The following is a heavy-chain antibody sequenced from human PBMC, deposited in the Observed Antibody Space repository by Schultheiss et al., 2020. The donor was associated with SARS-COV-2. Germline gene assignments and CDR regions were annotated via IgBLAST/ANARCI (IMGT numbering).Heavy chain of an antibody. CDR1: GGSISSSNW. D-gene: IGHD3-3*01. J-gene: IGHJ4*02. CDR3: ARSGAHDFWSGYYPESNYFDY. CDR2: IYHSGST. Sequence: SETLSLTCAVSGGSISSSNWWSWVRQPPGKGLEWIGEIYHSGSTNYNPSLKSRVTISVDTSKNQFSLRLSSVTAADTAVYYCARSGAHDFWSGYYPESNYFDYWGQGTLVTVSS. V-gene: IGHV4-4*02.